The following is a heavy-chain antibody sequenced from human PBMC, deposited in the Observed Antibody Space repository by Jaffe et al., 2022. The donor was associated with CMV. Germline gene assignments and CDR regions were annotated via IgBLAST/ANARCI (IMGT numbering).Heavy chain of an antibody. CDR3: AKAAYDFWSGFSEY. CDR2: ISWNSGSI. CDR1: GFTFDDYA. J-gene: IGHJ4*02. D-gene: IGHD3-3*01. V-gene: IGHV3-9*01. Sequence: EVQLVESGGGLVQPGRSLRLSCAASGFTFDDYAMHWVRQAPGKGLEWVSGISWNSGSIGYADSVKGRFTISRDNAKNSLYLQMNSLRAEDTALYYCAKAAYDFWSGFSEYWGQGTLVTVSS.